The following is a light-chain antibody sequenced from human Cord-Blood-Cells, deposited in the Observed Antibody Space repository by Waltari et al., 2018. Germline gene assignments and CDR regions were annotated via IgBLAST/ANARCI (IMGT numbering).Light chain of an antibody. CDR1: SSDVGGYNY. J-gene: IGLJ2*01. Sequence: QSALTQPASVSGPPGQSITTSCTGTSSDVGGYNYVSWYQQHPGKAPQRMIYDVSNRPSGVSNRFSGSKSGNTASLTISGLQAEDEADYYCSSYTSSSTVVFGGGTKLTVL. CDR3: SSYTSSSTVV. CDR2: DVS. V-gene: IGLV2-14*01.